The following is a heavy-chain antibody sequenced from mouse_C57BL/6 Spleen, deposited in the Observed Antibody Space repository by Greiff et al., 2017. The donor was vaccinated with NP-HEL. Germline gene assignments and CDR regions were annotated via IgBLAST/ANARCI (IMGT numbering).Heavy chain of an antibody. V-gene: IGHV1-64*01. J-gene: IGHJ3*01. CDR1: GYPFTSYW. CDR3: ARRGDYDGPY. D-gene: IGHD2-4*01. Sequence: QVQLKQPGAELVKPGASVKLSCKASGYPFTSYWLHWVKQRPGQGLEWIGMIHPNSGSTNYNEKFKSKATLTVDKSSSTAYMQLSSLTSEDSAVYYCARRGDYDGPYWGQGTLVTVSA. CDR2: IHPNSGST.